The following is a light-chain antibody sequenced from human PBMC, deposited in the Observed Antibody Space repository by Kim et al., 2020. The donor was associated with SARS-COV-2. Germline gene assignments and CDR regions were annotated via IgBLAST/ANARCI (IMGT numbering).Light chain of an antibody. J-gene: IGKJ5*01. Sequence: ASVGDRGTNNCRASQDIRNDLGWYQQNPGRAPKRLIYGASSLQSGVPSRFSGSGSGTEFTLTISSLQPEDFATYFCLQHNTYPITFGKGTRLEIK. CDR2: GAS. CDR3: LQHNTYPIT. V-gene: IGKV1-17*01. CDR1: QDIRND.